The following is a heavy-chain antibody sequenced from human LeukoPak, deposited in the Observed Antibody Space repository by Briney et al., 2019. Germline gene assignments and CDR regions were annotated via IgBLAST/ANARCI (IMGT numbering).Heavy chain of an antibody. D-gene: IGHD1-26*01. CDR2: ISGSGGST. V-gene: IGHV3-23*01. Sequence: GGSLRLSCAASGITFSSYAMSWVRQAPGKGLEWVSAISGSGGSTYYADSVKGRFTISRDNSKNTLYLQMNSLRAEDTAVYYCANTKGGSYYFDYWGQGTLVTVSS. J-gene: IGHJ4*02. CDR1: GITFSSYA. CDR3: ANTKGGSYYFDY.